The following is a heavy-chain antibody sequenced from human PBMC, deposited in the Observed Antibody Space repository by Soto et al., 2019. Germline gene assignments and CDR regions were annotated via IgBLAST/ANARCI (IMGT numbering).Heavy chain of an antibody. D-gene: IGHD3-10*01. Sequence: EVQLVESGGGLVQPGGSRRLSCAASGFTFSSYGLNWFGQAPGRGLGWVSYISSSSSTLYYADSVKGRFTISRDNAKNSLYLQMNSLRDEDTAVYYCAREGTRGGFLNWFDPWGQGTLVTVSS. V-gene: IGHV3-48*02. CDR2: ISSSSSTL. J-gene: IGHJ5*02. CDR1: GFTFSSYG. CDR3: AREGTRGGFLNWFDP.